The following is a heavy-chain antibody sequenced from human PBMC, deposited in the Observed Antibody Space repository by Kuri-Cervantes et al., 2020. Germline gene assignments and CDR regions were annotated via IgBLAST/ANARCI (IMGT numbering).Heavy chain of an antibody. CDR3: ARLEASGRTYDSSGYYLDY. V-gene: IGHV5-51*01. D-gene: IGHD3-22*01. CDR2: IYPGDSDT. CDR1: GYSFTSYW. Sequence: KVSCKASGYSFTSYWIGWVRQMPGKGLEWMGIIYPGDSDTRYSPSFQGQVTISADKSISTAYLQWSSLKASDTAMYYCARLEASGRTYDSSGYYLDYWGQGTLVTVSS. J-gene: IGHJ4*02.